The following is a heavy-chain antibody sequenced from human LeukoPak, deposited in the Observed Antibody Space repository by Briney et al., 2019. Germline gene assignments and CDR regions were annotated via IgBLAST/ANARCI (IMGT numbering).Heavy chain of an antibody. CDR1: GDSISSGSYY. CDR3: VREDGTYGGFNY. Sequence: PSQTLSLTCTVSGDSISSGSYYWTWVRQPAGKGLEWIGRNHTSGRTNYNPSLKSRVTISVDTSKNQCSLRLTSVTAADTAVYYCVREDGTYGGFNYWGQGALVTVSS. CDR2: NHTSGRT. D-gene: IGHD1-26*01. V-gene: IGHV4-61*02. J-gene: IGHJ4*02.